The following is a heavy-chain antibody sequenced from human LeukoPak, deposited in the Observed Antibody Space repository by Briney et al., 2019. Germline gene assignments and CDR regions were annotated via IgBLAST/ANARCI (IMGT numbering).Heavy chain of an antibody. Sequence: PGGSLRLSCAASGFTFSRYAMSWVRQAPGKGLEWVAAISSSGGGTFHADSVKGRFTISRDNSQNTLYLQMNSLRAEDTAVYYCARGGGNFDYWGQGTLVTVSS. J-gene: IGHJ4*02. V-gene: IGHV3-23*01. CDR2: ISSSGGGT. CDR1: GFTFSRYA. D-gene: IGHD2-15*01. CDR3: ARGGGNFDY.